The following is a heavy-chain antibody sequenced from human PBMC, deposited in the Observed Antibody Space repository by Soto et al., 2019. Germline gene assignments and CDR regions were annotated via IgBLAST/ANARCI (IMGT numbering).Heavy chain of an antibody. J-gene: IGHJ5*01. Sequence: HPGGSLRLSCAASGFTFSSYAMNWVRQAPGKGLEWVSSISGSGGSTSYADSVKGRFTISRDNPKNTLYLQMNSLRAEDTAVYYCAKIYVLTGYYKGLDSWGQGTLVTVSS. CDR2: ISGSGGST. CDR1: GFTFSSYA. CDR3: AKIYVLTGYYKGLDS. D-gene: IGHD3-9*01. V-gene: IGHV3-23*01.